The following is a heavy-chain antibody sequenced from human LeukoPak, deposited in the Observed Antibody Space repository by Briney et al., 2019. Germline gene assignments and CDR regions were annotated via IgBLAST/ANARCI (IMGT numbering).Heavy chain of an antibody. CDR2: INHSGST. J-gene: IGHJ4*02. CDR3: ARDARGVWGSYRYTRGIDY. CDR1: GDSVSNGNYY. D-gene: IGHD3-16*02. V-gene: IGHV4-61*01. Sequence: PSETLSLTCTVSGDSVSNGNYYWSWLRQPPGKGLEWIGEINHSGSTNYNPSLKSRVTISVDTSKNQFSLKLSSVTAADTAVYYCARDARGVWGSYRYTRGIDYWGQGTLVTVSS.